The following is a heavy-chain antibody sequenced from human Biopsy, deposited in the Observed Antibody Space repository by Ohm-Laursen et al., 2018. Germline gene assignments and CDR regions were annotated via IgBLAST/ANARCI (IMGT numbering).Heavy chain of an antibody. Sequence: TLSLTCTVSGGSISSGPSYWSWIRQHPGRGLEWIGYFFHSGSTYYNPSLKSRVIISVDKSKNQFSLNLSSVTAADTAVYYCARGRASSQPFDYWGQGTLVTVSS. D-gene: IGHD6-13*01. CDR2: FFHSGST. CDR3: ARGRASSQPFDY. CDR1: GGSISSGPSY. J-gene: IGHJ4*02. V-gene: IGHV4-31*03.